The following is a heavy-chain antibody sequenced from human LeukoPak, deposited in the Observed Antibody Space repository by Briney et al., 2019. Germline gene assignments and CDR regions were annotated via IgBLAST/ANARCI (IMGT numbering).Heavy chain of an antibody. D-gene: IGHD2-2*01. CDR1: GFTFSSYA. J-gene: IGHJ4*02. Sequence: GGSLRLSCAASGFTFSSYAMSWVRLAPGKGLEWVSTISGSGDTTYYADSVRGRFTISRDNSNNTLYLQMNSLRAENTALYYCARTPQKHCSSTTCYPDYWGQGTLVTVSS. CDR3: ARTPQKHCSSTTCYPDY. V-gene: IGHV3-23*01. CDR2: ISGSGDTT.